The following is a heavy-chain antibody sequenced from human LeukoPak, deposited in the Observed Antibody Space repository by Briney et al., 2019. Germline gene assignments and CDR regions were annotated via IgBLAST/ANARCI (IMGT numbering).Heavy chain of an antibody. J-gene: IGHJ6*02. CDR1: GYTFTSYD. CDR2: MNPNSGNT. CDR3: ARGRRIAAAGTWRFDYYYGMDV. V-gene: IGHV1-8*01. Sequence: GASVKVSCKASGYTFTSYDTNWVRQATGQGLEWMGWMNPNSGNTGYAQKFQGRVTMTRNTSISTAYMELSSLRSEDTAVYYCARGRRIAAAGTWRFDYYYGMDVWGQGTTVTVSS. D-gene: IGHD6-13*01.